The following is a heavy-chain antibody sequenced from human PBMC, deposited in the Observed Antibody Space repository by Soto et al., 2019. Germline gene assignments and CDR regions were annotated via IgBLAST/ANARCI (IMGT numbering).Heavy chain of an antibody. CDR1: VFTFSSYA. J-gene: IGHJ4*02. V-gene: IGHV3-23*01. CDR2: ISGSGGST. Sequence: WWSLRLSCSASVFTFSSYAMSWFRQAPGKGLEWVSAISGSGGSTYYADSVKGRFTISRDNSKNTLYLQMNSLRAEDTAVYYCAKFRYPYGSGSFTIDYWGQGILVTVSS. CDR3: AKFRYPYGSGSFTIDY. D-gene: IGHD3-10*01.